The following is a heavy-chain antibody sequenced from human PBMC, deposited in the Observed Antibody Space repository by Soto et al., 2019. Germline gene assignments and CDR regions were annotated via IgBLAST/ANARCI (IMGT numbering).Heavy chain of an antibody. D-gene: IGHD3-10*01. V-gene: IGHV4-31*03. J-gene: IGHJ4*02. Sequence: TSETLSLTCTVSGGSISSGGYYWSWIRQHPGKGPEWIGYIYYSGSTYYNPSLKSRVTISVDTSKNQFSLKLSSVTAADTAVYYCARSSGFGELSSDYWGQGTLVTVSS. CDR1: GGSISSGGYY. CDR3: ARSSGFGELSSDY. CDR2: IYYSGST.